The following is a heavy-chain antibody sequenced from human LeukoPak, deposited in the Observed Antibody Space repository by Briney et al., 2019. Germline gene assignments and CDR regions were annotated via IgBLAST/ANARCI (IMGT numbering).Heavy chain of an antibody. Sequence: GGSLRLSCAASGFTFSSYSMNWVRQAPGKGLEWVSSISSSSSYIYYADSVKGRFTISRDNAKNSLYLQMNSLRAEDTAVYYCARQGGDFWSGYDYYFDYWGQGTLVTVSS. D-gene: IGHD3-3*01. CDR1: GFTFSSYS. CDR3: ARQGGDFWSGYDYYFDY. J-gene: IGHJ4*02. CDR2: ISSSSSYI. V-gene: IGHV3-21*01.